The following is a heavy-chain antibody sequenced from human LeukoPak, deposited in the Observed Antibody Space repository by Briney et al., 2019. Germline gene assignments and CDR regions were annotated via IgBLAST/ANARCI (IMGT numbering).Heavy chain of an antibody. CDR2: INHSGST. Sequence: SETLSLTCAVYGGSFSGYYWSWIRQPPGKGLEWIGEINHSGSTNYNPSLKSRVTISVDTSKNQFSLKLSSVTATDTAVYYCARGFYDSSGYFDYWGQGTLVTVSS. J-gene: IGHJ4*02. D-gene: IGHD3-22*01. V-gene: IGHV4-34*01. CDR1: GGSFSGYY. CDR3: ARGFYDSSGYFDY.